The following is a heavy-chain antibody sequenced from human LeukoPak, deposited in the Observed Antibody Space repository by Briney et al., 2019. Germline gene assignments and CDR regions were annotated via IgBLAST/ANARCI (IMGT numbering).Heavy chain of an antibody. D-gene: IGHD1-26*01. V-gene: IGHV1-46*01. CDR3: ASRLQGGSPWYFNY. CDR1: GYTFTSYY. J-gene: IGHJ4*02. Sequence: ASVKVSCEASGYTFTSYYMHWVRQAPGQGLEWMGIINPSGDTTAYAQKLRGRVTMTRDTSTSTVYMELSSLRSEDTAMYYCASRLQGGSPWYFNYWGQGTLVTVSS. CDR2: INPSGDTT.